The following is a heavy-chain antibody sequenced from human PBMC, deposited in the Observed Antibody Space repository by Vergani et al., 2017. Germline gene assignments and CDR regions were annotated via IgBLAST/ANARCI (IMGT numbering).Heavy chain of an antibody. J-gene: IGHJ1*01. CDR2: ISYDGTKK. Sequence: QVHLVESGGGVVQPGRSLRLSCVVSGFTSSYYGMHWVRQAPGKGLDWVAVISYDGTKKYYADSVKGRFTISRDNSKSTLYLQMNSLRTEDTAVYYCATKSCGTPGCQIGYFREWGQGTLVTVSS. CDR1: GFTSSYYG. V-gene: IGHV3-30*03. D-gene: IGHD1-1*01. CDR3: ATKSCGTPGCQIGYFRE.